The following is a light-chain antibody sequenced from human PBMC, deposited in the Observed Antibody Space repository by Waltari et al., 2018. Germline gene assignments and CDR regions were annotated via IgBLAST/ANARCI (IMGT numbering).Light chain of an antibody. J-gene: IGKJ3*01. CDR2: GAS. V-gene: IGKV3-20*01. CDR1: QSFSASY. Sequence: DIVLTQSPATLSLSPGERATLSCRASQSFSASYLAWYQQKPGQAPRLLIYGASSRATGIPDRFSGSGSGTDFTLTISSLEPEDFAVYYCQHYCTSPPFTFGPGTKVDIK. CDR3: QHYCTSPPFT.